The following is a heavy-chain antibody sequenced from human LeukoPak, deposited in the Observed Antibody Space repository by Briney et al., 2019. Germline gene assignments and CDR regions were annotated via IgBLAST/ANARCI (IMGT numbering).Heavy chain of an antibody. D-gene: IGHD3-3*01. CDR1: GYSFTSYW. J-gene: IGHJ4*02. CDR2: IYPGDSDT. Sequence: GESLKISCKGSGYSFTSYWIGWVRQMPGKGLEWMGIIYPGDSDTRYSPSFQGQVTISADKSISTAYLQWSSLKASDTAMYYCARGHDDDFWSGYLYYFDYWGQGTLATVSS. V-gene: IGHV5-51*01. CDR3: ARGHDDDFWSGYLYYFDY.